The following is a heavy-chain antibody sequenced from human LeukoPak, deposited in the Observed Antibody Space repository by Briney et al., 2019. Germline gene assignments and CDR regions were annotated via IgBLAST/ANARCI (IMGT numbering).Heavy chain of an antibody. CDR3: AKITKATTPNY. CDR2: ITDSGRKT. V-gene: IGHV3-23*01. Sequence: GGSLRLSCAASGFTFSSYAMSWVRQAPGKGLEWVSGITDSGRKTYYADSVKGRFSISRDNSKNTVYLQMSDLRAEDTAVYYCAKITKATTPNYWGQGTLVTVSS. J-gene: IGHJ4*02. D-gene: IGHD4-17*01. CDR1: GFTFSSYA.